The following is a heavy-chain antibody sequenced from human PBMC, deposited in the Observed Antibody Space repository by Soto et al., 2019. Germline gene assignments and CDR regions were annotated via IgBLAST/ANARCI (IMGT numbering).Heavy chain of an antibody. CDR3: AHTGHLVDAFDF. CDR1: GFSLNSDEVG. CDR2: LYGNGDT. Sequence: QITLKESALALVKPTETLTLTCAFSGFSLNSDEVGVGWIRQPPGKALECLALLYGNGDTRFSPSLKSRLTITKDTSANLVVLSLANVDPVDTATYYCAHTGHLVDAFDFWGQGTLVTVSS. J-gene: IGHJ3*01. D-gene: IGHD6-6*01. V-gene: IGHV2-5*01.